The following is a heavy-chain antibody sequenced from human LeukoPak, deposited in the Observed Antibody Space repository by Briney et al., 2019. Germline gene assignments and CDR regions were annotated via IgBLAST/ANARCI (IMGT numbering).Heavy chain of an antibody. J-gene: IGHJ4*02. CDR3: AKDRRYSSSWFSY. CDR1: GFTFSSYA. V-gene: IGHV3-23*01. Sequence: GGSLRLSCAASGFTFSSYAMSWVRQAPGKRLEWVSAISGSGGSTYYADSVKGRFTISRDNSKNTLYLQMNSLRAEDTAVYYCAKDRRYSSSWFSYWGQGTLVTVSS. D-gene: IGHD6-13*01. CDR2: ISGSGGST.